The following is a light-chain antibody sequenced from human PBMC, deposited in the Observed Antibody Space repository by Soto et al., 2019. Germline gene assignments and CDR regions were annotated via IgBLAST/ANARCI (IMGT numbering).Light chain of an antibody. Sequence: EIVLTQSPGTLSLSPGERATLSCRASQSVSSSYLAWYQQKPGQAPRLLIYGASSRATGIPDRFSGSGSGTDFTLTNSRLEPEDFSVYYCQQYGSSLWSFCQGNKVEIK. CDR1: QSVSSSY. CDR2: GAS. J-gene: IGKJ1*01. V-gene: IGKV3-20*01. CDR3: QQYGSSLWS.